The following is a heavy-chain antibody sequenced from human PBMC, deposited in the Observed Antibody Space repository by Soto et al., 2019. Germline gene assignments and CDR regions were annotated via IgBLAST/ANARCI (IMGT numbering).Heavy chain of an antibody. V-gene: IGHV4-4*07. CDR3: VRGMSGYDYIFDS. CDR2: SGST. D-gene: IGHD5-12*01. Sequence: PSETLSLTCTVSGAAIITYYCSFIRQPAGKGLEWIGSSGSTNYNPSLKSRVTMSVDTSKNQFSLKLSSVTVADTAVYYCVRGMSGYDYIFDSWGQGTLVTVS. J-gene: IGHJ4*02. CDR1: GAAIITYY.